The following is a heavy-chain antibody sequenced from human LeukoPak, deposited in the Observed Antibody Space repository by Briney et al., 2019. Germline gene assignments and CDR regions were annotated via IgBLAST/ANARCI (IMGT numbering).Heavy chain of an antibody. CDR2: IITIFGTA. CDR3: ARVKGGSGSTIFDY. D-gene: IGHD3-10*01. Sequence: SVKVSCKASGGTFSSYAISWVRQAPGQGLEWMGGIITIFGTANYAQKFQGRVTITTDESTSTAYMELSSLRSEDTAVYYCARVKGGSGSTIFDYWGQGTLVTVSS. CDR1: GGTFSSYA. V-gene: IGHV1-69*05. J-gene: IGHJ4*02.